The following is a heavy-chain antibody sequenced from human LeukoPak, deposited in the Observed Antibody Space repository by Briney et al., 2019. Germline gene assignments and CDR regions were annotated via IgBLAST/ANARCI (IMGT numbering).Heavy chain of an antibody. Sequence: GGSLRLSCAASGFTFSNYWMGWVRQAPGKGLEWVANIKTDGYDKYYADSVKGRFTISRDNAKSSLYLQMDSLRAEDTAVYYCARLRPSSWYVGGVDYWGQGTLVTVSS. V-gene: IGHV3-7*01. D-gene: IGHD6-13*01. J-gene: IGHJ4*02. CDR1: GFTFSNYW. CDR2: IKTDGYDK. CDR3: ARLRPSSWYVGGVDY.